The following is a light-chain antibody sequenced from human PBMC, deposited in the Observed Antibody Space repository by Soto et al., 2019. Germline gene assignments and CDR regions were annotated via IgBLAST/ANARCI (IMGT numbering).Light chain of an antibody. Sequence: EIVMPQSPATLSVSPGERASLSCRASQSVFSNLAWYQQKPGQPPRLLIFGASTRATGIPARFSGSGSGTEFTLPLSSLQSEDFAVYYCQQYNNWPYTFGPGTRVDFK. CDR1: QSVFSN. CDR3: QQYNNWPYT. CDR2: GAS. V-gene: IGKV3-15*01. J-gene: IGKJ3*01.